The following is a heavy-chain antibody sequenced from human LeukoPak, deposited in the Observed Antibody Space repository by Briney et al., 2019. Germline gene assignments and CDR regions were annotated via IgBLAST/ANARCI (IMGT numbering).Heavy chain of an antibody. CDR1: GFTFSSYS. CDR2: ISSSSSYI. D-gene: IGHD6-13*01. V-gene: IGHV3-21*04. CDR3: ARFLAAAGTDYFDY. J-gene: IGHJ4*02. Sequence: PGGTLRLSCAASGFTFSSYSMNWVRQAPGKGLEWVSSISSSSSYIYYADSVKGRFTISRDNAKNSLYLQMNSLRAEDTAVYYCARFLAAAGTDYFDYWGQGTLVTVSS.